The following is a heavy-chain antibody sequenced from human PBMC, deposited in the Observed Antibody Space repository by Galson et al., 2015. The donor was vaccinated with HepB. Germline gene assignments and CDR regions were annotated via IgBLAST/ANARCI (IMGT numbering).Heavy chain of an antibody. Sequence: SLRLSCAASGFTFSSYSMNWVRQAPGKGLEWVSSISSSSSYIYYADSVKGRFTISRDNAKNSPYLQMNSLRAEDTAVYYCARDPREWLVYYYYGMDVWGQGTTVTVSS. D-gene: IGHD6-19*01. CDR2: ISSSSSYI. V-gene: IGHV3-21*01. CDR3: ARDPREWLVYYYYGMDV. CDR1: GFTFSSYS. J-gene: IGHJ6*02.